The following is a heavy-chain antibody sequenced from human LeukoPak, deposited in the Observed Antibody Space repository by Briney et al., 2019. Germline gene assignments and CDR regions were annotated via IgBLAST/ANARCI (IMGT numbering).Heavy chain of an antibody. J-gene: IGHJ4*02. D-gene: IGHD5-24*01. CDR1: GYTFTTYS. CDR3: ARGRVELTTIPGY. V-gene: IGHV1-46*01. CDR2: INPNGGRT. Sequence: ASVKVSCKASGYTFTTYSMHWVRQAPGQGLEWMGIINPNGGRTSYAQKFQGRVTMTRDMSTSTVYMELSSLRSEDTAVYYCARGRVELTTIPGYWGQGTLVTVSS.